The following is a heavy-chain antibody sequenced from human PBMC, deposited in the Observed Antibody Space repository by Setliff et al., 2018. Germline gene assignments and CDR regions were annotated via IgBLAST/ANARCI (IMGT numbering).Heavy chain of an antibody. Sequence: SETLSLTCTVSGGSISSSYWSWIRQPPGKGLEWIGYIYYSGNTNYNPSLKSRVTISVDTSKNQFSLKLSSVTAADTAVYFCARIAYGSGSYYFDYWGQGTLVTVSS. CDR1: GGSISSSY. CDR2: IYYSGNT. D-gene: IGHD3-10*01. J-gene: IGHJ4*02. V-gene: IGHV4-59*01. CDR3: ARIAYGSGSYYFDY.